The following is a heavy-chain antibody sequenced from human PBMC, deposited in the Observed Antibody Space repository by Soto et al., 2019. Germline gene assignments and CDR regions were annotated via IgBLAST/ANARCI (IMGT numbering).Heavy chain of an antibody. CDR2: VYYSGTT. V-gene: IGHV4-39*02. CDR1: GGSINIRDYD. Sequence: PSETLSLTCTVSGGSINIRDYDWGWIRQPPGKGLEWIGSVYYSGTTYYNPSLKSRVTISVDTSKNQFSLKVSSVTAADTAVYYCARESRYNWFDPWGQGTLVTVSS. J-gene: IGHJ5*02. CDR3: ARESRYNWFDP.